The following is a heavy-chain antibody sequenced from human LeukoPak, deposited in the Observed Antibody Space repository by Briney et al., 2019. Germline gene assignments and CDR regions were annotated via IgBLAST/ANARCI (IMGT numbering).Heavy chain of an antibody. D-gene: IGHD6-19*01. CDR3: ARDTSGTRRGWFDP. CDR1: GYILTSYY. V-gene: IGHV1-46*01. J-gene: IGHJ5*02. Sequence: GASVKVSCKASGYILTSYYMHWVRQAPGQGLEWMGIIDPSGGSTSYAQKFQGRVTMTRDTSTSTVYMDLSCLRSEDTAVYYCARDTSGTRRGWFDPWGQGTLVTVSS. CDR2: IDPSGGST.